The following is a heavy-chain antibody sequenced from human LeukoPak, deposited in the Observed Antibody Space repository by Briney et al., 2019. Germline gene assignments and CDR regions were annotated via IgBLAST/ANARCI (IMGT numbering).Heavy chain of an antibody. CDR3: ARVYYDFWSGYPTYYYYGMDV. V-gene: IGHV3-30-3*01. Sequence: GGSLRLSCAASGFTFSSYAMHWVRQAPGKGLEWVAVISYDGSNKYYADSVKGRFTISRDNSKNTLYLQMNSLKAEDTAVYYCARVYYDFWSGYPTYYYYGMDVWGQGTTVTVSS. D-gene: IGHD3-3*01. CDR2: ISYDGSNK. J-gene: IGHJ6*02. CDR1: GFTFSSYA.